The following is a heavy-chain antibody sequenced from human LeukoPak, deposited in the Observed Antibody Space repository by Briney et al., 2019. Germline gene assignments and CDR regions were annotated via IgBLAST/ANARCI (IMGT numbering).Heavy chain of an antibody. CDR3: ARGDHHDDKVVGIDY. V-gene: IGHV3-48*01. CDR1: GFSFSSYS. Sequence: GGSLRLSCEVSGFSFSSYSLNWVRQAPGKGLEWLSYISTRNTIYYGDSVKGRFTISRDNAKNSLFLQMNSLRAEDTALYYCARGDHHDDKVVGIDYWGQGTLVTVSS. CDR2: ISTRNTI. J-gene: IGHJ4*02. D-gene: IGHD1-14*01.